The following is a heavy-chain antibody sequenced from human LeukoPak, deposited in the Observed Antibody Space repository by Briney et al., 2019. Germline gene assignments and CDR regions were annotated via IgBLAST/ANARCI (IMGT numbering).Heavy chain of an antibody. CDR1: GGSISSYY. CDR3: ARDFYLDGYPYFEF. Sequence: SETLSLTCTVSGGSISSYYWSWIRQPAGKGLEWIGRIYTSGSTNYNPSLKSRVTMSVDTSKNQFSLKLSSVTTADTAVYFCARDFYLDGYPYFEFWGQGTLVTVSS. V-gene: IGHV4-4*07. D-gene: IGHD5-18*01. J-gene: IGHJ4*02. CDR2: IYTSGST.